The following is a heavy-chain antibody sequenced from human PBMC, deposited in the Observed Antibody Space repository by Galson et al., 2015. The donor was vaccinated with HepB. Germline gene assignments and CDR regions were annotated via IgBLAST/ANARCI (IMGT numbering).Heavy chain of an antibody. CDR2: ISSSSSYI. CDR1: GFTFSSYS. V-gene: IGHV3-21*01. J-gene: IGHJ6*02. D-gene: IGHD2-15*01. Sequence: SLRLSCAASGFTFSSYSMNWVRQAPGKGLEWVSSISSSSSYIYYADSVKGRFTISRDNAKNSLYLQMNSLGAEDTAVYYCARDQSGTWDIVVVVAATYYGMDVWGQGTTVTVSS. CDR3: ARDQSGTWDIVVVVAATYYGMDV.